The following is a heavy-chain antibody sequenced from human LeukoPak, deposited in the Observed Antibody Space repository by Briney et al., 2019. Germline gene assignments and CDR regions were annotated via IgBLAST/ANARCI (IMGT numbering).Heavy chain of an antibody. CDR3: ARGLACSGGSCYDY. J-gene: IGHJ4*02. D-gene: IGHD2-15*01. CDR2: INTNTGNP. V-gene: IGHV7-4-1*02. Sequence: GASVKVSCKASGYTFTSYAMNWVRQAPGQGLEWMGWINTNTGNPTYAQGFTGRFVFSLDTSVSTAYLQVSSLKAEDTAVYYCARGLACSGGSCYDYWGQGTLVTVSS. CDR1: GYTFTSYA.